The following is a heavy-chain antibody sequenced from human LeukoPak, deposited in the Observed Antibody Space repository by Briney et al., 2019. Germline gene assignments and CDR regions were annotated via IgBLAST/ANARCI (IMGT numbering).Heavy chain of an antibody. CDR3: TRGGPIDH. CDR1: GFTFSRYC. D-gene: IGHD3/OR15-3a*01. J-gene: IGHJ4*02. CDR2: LNRDESNI. V-gene: IGHV3-74*01. Sequence: GGSLRLSCAASGFTFSRYCMHWVPQTPGKGLQWVSHLNRDESNINYADSVKGLYTVSRDNAKNTLFLQMNTLRADDTAVYYCTRGGPIDHWGQGTLVTVSS.